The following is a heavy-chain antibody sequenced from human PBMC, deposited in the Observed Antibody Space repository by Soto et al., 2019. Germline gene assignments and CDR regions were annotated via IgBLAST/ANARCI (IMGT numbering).Heavy chain of an antibody. J-gene: IGHJ6*02. D-gene: IGHD2-21*02. CDR2: IIWNSGSI. CDR1: GFTFDDYA. V-gene: IGHV3-9*01. Sequence: GGSLRLSCAASGFTFDDYAMHWVRQAPGKGLERVLGIIWNSGSIGYADFVKGRFTISRDNAKNSLFLQMNSLRAEDTALYYCAKAHCGGDCYSGYYYYGMDVWGQGTTVTVSS. CDR3: AKAHCGGDCYSGYYYYGMDV.